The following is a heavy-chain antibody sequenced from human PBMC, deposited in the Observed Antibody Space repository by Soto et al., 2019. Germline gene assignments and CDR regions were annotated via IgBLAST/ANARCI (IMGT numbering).Heavy chain of an antibody. CDR2: IYYNENT. D-gene: IGHD6-25*01. CDR3: AGQTFTIAAASFGRSNWFDP. V-gene: IGHV4-61*08. Sequence: PSETLSLTCSVSGGSSGGSVRSSGNYYWSWIRQAPGKGLEYIGYIYYNENTNYNPSLQSRVTMSVDTSKNQFSLKLRSVTAADTAVYFCAGQTFTIAAASFGRSNWFDPWAPGTLVTVSS. CDR1: GGSSGGSVRSSGNYY. J-gene: IGHJ5*02.